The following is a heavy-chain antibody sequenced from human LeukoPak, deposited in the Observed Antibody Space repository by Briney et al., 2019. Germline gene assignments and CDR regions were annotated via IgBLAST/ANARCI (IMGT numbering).Heavy chain of an antibody. D-gene: IGHD1-1*01. Sequence: PGGSLRPSCAASGFTFTNYWMYWVRQAPGKGLEWVANINEDGSETNYVDSVKGRFTTSRDNARNSLSLQMNGLRSEDTAVYYCATYKNLPHTHFFDFWGQGALVTVSA. J-gene: IGHJ4*02. V-gene: IGHV3-7*02. CDR3: ATYKNLPHTHFFDF. CDR2: INEDGSET. CDR1: GFTFTNYW.